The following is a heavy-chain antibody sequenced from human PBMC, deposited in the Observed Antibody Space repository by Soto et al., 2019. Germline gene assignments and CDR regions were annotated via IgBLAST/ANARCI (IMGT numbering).Heavy chain of an antibody. J-gene: IGHJ6*02. V-gene: IGHV4-59*08. CDR2: IYYSGST. CDR3: ARPTMNGMDV. CDR1: GGSISSYY. Sequence: SETLFLTCTVSGGSISSYYWSWIRQPPGKGLEWIGYIYYSGSTNYNPSLKSRVTISVDTSKNQFSLKLSSVTAADTAVYYCARPTMNGMDVWGQGTTVTVSS. D-gene: IGHD5-12*01.